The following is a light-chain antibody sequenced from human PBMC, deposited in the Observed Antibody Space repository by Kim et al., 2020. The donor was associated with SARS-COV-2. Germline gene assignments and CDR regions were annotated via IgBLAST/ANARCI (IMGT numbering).Light chain of an antibody. CDR2: GDT. CDR3: CSYAGTSTWV. J-gene: IGLJ3*02. Sequence: GQSFTISCTGTSGDVGTYNLVSWYQQKPGKAPKVMIYGDTKRPSGVSNRFSGSKSGNTASLTISGLQAEDEGDYHCCSYAGTSTWVFGGGTQLTVL. CDR1: SGDVGTYNL. V-gene: IGLV2-23*01.